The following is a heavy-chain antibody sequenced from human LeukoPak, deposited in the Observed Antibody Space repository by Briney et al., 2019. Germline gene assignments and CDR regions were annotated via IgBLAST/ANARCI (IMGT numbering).Heavy chain of an antibody. CDR2: IGGSGPTI. CDR1: GFTFSDYY. Sequence: GGSLRLSCAASGFTFSDYYMTWIRQAPGKGLEWVSYIGGSGPTIYYADSVEGRFTVSRDNAKNSLHLQMNSLRAEDTTVYYCARDRSGYYHGLDYWGQGILVTVSS. V-gene: IGHV3-11*01. D-gene: IGHD3-22*01. CDR3: ARDRSGYYHGLDY. J-gene: IGHJ4*02.